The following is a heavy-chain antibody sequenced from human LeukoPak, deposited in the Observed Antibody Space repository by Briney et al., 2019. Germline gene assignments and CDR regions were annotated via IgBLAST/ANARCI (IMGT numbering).Heavy chain of an antibody. Sequence: GASVKVSCRASGYTFTVYYMHWVRQAPGQGLEWMGWINPNSGGTNYAQNLQGRVTMTTDTSTSTVYMELRSLRSDDTAVYYCARGPPVTRVEYFEHWGQGTLVTVSS. D-gene: IGHD4-17*01. CDR3: ARGPPVTRVEYFEH. V-gene: IGHV1-2*02. J-gene: IGHJ1*01. CDR2: INPNSGGT. CDR1: GYTFTVYY.